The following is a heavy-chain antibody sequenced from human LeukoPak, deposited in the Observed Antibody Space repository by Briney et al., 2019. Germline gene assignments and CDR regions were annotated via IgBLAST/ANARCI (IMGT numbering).Heavy chain of an antibody. CDR2: VYHSGST. V-gene: IGHV4-38-2*02. D-gene: IGHD3-10*01. CDR1: GYSISSGYY. CDR3: ARSSGSGSLDGMDV. J-gene: IGHJ6*02. Sequence: SETLSLTCTVSGYSISSGYYWGWIRQPPGKTLEWIGSVYHSGSTYYNPSLKSRVTMSLDTSKNQFSLKMNSVTAADTAVYYCARSSGSGSLDGMDVWGQGTTVTVSS.